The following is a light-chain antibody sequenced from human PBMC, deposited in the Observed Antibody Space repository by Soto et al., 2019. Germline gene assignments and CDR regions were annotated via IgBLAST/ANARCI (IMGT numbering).Light chain of an antibody. CDR3: QQANSYPYT. Sequence: GERVTITCRASEGVSSWLAWYQQKPGKAPKLLIYAASSLQSGVPSRFSGSGSGTDFTLTISSLQPEDFTTYYCQQANSYPYTFGQGTKVDIK. CDR2: AAS. CDR1: EGVSSW. V-gene: IGKV1-12*01. J-gene: IGKJ2*01.